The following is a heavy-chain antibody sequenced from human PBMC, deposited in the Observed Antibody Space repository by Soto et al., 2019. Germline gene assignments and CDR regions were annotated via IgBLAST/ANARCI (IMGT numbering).Heavy chain of an antibody. J-gene: IGHJ4*02. V-gene: IGHV1-18*01. D-gene: IGHD3-16*01. CDR2: ISGFNGNT. Sequence: VQLVQSGAEVKKPGASVKVSCKASGYTFNFYGITWVRQAPGQGLEWMGWISGFNGNTNYAADLQGRVTMTTDTSTSTAYMELRGLRSDDTALYYCARIGVSSGHESPDFDSWGQGTLVTVSS. CDR3: ARIGVSSGHESPDFDS. CDR1: GYTFNFYG.